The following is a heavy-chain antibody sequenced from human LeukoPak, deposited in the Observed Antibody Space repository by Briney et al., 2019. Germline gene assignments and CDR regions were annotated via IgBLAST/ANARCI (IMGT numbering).Heavy chain of an antibody. J-gene: IGHJ5*02. CDR1: GGTFSSYA. V-gene: IGHV1-69*05. Sequence: ASVKVSCKASGGTFSSYAISWVRQAPGQGLEWMGRIIPIFGTANYAQKFQGRVTITTHESTSTAYMELSSLRSEDTAVYYCAREAEMNWFDPWGQGTLVTVSS. CDR2: IIPIFGTA. CDR3: AREAEMNWFDP. D-gene: IGHD5-24*01.